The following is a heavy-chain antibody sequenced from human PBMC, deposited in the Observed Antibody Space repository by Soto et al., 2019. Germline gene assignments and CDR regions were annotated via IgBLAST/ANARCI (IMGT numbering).Heavy chain of an antibody. D-gene: IGHD5-18*01. CDR3: ARSAIQLWLETGPRFDN. J-gene: IGHJ4*02. CDR1: GFSLTTSGVG. CDR2: IYRDDDK. V-gene: IGHV2-5*02. Sequence: QITLKESGPSLVRPTQTLTLTCTFSGFSLTTSGVGVGWIRQPPGKALEGLALIYRDDDKSYSPYLKSRLTITKDTSKNQVVLTMTNMDPVDTATYYCARSAIQLWLETGPRFDNWGQGTLVTVSS.